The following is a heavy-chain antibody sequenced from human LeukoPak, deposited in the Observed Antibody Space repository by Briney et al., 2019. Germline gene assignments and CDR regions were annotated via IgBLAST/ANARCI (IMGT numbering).Heavy chain of an antibody. CDR1: GGSVSSGSYY. V-gene: IGHV4-61*01. CDR3: ARVNGYSDSSGYYLHYFDY. CDR2: ISYSGST. D-gene: IGHD3-22*01. Sequence: SETLSLTCTVSGGSVSSGSYYWTWIRQPPGKGLEWIGYISYSGSTKYNPSLKSRVTISLDTSKSQFSLKLSSVTAADTAVYYCARVNGYSDSSGYYLHYFDYWGQGTLVTVSS. J-gene: IGHJ4*02.